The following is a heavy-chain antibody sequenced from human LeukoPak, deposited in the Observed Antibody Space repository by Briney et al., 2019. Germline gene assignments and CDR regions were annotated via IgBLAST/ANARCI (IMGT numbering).Heavy chain of an antibody. CDR3: ARDRVAVADFDQ. CDR1: GFTFSSYG. V-gene: IGHV3-33*01. Sequence: GGSLRLSCAASGFTFSSYGMHWVRQAPGKGLEWVALIWYDGSNKYYEDPVKGRFTISRDNSKNTLYLQMNSLRAEDTAVYYCARDRVAVADFDQWGQGTLVTVSS. J-gene: IGHJ4*02. D-gene: IGHD6-19*01. CDR2: IWYDGSNK.